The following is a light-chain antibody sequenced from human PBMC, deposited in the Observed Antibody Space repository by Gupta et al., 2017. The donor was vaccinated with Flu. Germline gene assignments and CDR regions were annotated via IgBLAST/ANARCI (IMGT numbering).Light chain of an antibody. V-gene: IGLV3-21*02. J-gene: IGLJ3*02. CDR1: TIGGKS. CDR2: DDR. CDR3: QVWDSSDDQWV. Sequence: SYELTQPPSVSVAPGQPARITCGGSTIGGKSVHWYQQRPGQAPVLVIHDDRDRPSGIPERFSGSNSGITATLTISRVEAGDEADYYCQVWDSSDDQWVFGGGTKGTVL.